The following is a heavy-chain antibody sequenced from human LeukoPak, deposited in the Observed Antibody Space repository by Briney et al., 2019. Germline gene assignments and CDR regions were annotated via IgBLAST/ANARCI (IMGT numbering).Heavy chain of an antibody. D-gene: IGHD6-19*01. Sequence: SETLSLTCAVSGGSISSSHWWSWVPQPPGKGLEWIGEIYHSGSTNYSPSLKSRVTLSVDKSKHQFSLKLSSVTAADTAVYYCARGTGYSSGCPDYWGQGTLVTVSS. V-gene: IGHV4-4*02. CDR1: GGSISSSHW. J-gene: IGHJ4*02. CDR2: IYHSGST. CDR3: ARGTGYSSGCPDY.